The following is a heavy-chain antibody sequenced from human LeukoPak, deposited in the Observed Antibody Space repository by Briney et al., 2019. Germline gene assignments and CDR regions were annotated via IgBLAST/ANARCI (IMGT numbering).Heavy chain of an antibody. CDR2: IYYSGSS. CDR3: ARGREVNWFDP. J-gene: IGHJ5*02. Sequence: SETLSLTCTVSGGAISSSSYYWGWMRQPPGKGLEWIGSIYYSGSSYHNPSLKSRVTISVDTSKNQFSLKLSSVTAADTAVYYCARGREVNWFDPWGQGTLVTVSS. CDR1: GGAISSSSYY. V-gene: IGHV4-39*07.